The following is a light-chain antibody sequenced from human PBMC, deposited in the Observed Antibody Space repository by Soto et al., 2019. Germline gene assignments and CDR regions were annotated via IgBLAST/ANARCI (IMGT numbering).Light chain of an antibody. CDR2: GVT. V-gene: IGLV2-14*03. J-gene: IGLJ1*01. CDR1: HNDIGTYDY. CDR3: SSFTSNRIYV. Sequence: QSSLTQPTSVSGSPGQSITISCTGNHNDIGTYDYVSWYQQHPGRAPRLLIHGVTTRPSGISGRFSASKSGLTASLTISGLQPEDEAEYYCSSFTSNRIYVFGPGTKVTVL.